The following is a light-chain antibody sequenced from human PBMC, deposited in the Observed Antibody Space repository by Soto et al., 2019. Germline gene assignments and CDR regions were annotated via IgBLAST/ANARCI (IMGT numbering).Light chain of an antibody. CDR3: QQRSNWPRT. CDR1: QSISRY. Sequence: IVLTQSPGTLSLSPGEITTLSCSASQSISRYLAWYQQKPGQGPRLLIYGASNRATGIPARFSGSGSGTDFTLTISSLEPEDFAVYYCQQRSNWPRTFGQGTKVDIK. CDR2: GAS. V-gene: IGKV3-11*01. J-gene: IGKJ1*01.